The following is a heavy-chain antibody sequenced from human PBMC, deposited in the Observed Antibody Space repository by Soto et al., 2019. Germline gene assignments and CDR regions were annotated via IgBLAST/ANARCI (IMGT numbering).Heavy chain of an antibody. CDR1: GFTFISYA. CDR2: ISGSGGST. Sequence: EVQLLESGGGLVQPGGSLRLSGAASGFTFISYAMSWVRQAPGKGLEWVSAISGSGGSTYYAYSVKGRFTISRDNSKNTLYLQMNSLRAEDTAVYYCAKRDDRDYYYYMDVWGKGTTVTVSS. V-gene: IGHV3-23*01. J-gene: IGHJ6*03. CDR3: AKRDDRDYYYYMDV.